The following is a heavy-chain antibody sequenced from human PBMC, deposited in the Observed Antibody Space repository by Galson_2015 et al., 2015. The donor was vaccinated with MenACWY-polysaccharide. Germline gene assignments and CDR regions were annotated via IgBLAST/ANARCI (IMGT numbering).Heavy chain of an antibody. Sequence: SLRLSCAASGFTFSTYSMTWVRQAPGKGLEWVSYINGGSSTIYYADSVKGRFTISRDNSKNTLYLEMNSPRAEDTAIYYCAKDAIAGVVLTPLRIPLQRWGQGTLVAVSS. CDR1: GFTFSTYS. CDR3: AKDAIAGVVLTPLRIPLQR. J-gene: IGHJ1*01. D-gene: IGHD3-16*01. V-gene: IGHV3-48*01. CDR2: INGGSSTI.